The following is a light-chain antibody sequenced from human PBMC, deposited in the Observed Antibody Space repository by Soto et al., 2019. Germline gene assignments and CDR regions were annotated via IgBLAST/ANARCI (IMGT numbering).Light chain of an antibody. CDR3: QQHYNSPLT. CDR2: WAS. CDR1: QSVLYNSNNKNY. J-gene: IGKJ3*01. Sequence: DIVMTQSPDPLAVSLGERATINCKSSQSVLYNSNNKNYLAWYQQKPGQPPKLLIYWASTRESGVPDRFSGSGSGTDFTLTISNLQAEDVAVYYCQQHYNSPLTFGPGTKVDIK. V-gene: IGKV4-1*01.